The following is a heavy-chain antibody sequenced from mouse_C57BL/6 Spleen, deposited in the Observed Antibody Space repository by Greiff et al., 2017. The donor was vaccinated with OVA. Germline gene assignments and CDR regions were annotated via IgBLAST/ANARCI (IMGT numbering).Heavy chain of an antibody. J-gene: IGHJ4*01. Sequence: QVQLKESGPELVKPGASVKISCKASGYAFSSSWMNWVKQRPGKGLEWIGRLYPGDGDTNYNGKFKGKATLTADKSSSTAYMQLSSLTSEDSAVYFCARSPYAMDYWGQGTSVTVSS. CDR3: ARSPYAMDY. CDR1: GYAFSSSW. CDR2: LYPGDGDT. V-gene: IGHV1-82*01.